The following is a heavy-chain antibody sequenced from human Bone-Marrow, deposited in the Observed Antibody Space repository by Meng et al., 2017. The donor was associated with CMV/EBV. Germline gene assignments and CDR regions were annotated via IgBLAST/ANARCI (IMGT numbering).Heavy chain of an antibody. CDR3: GRDVWQQLVERQ. Sequence: SETLSLTCTVSGGSISSSSYYWGWIRQPPGKGLEWIGSIYYSGSTYYSPSLKSRATISLDTSRNQFSLKLTSVTAADTAVYYCGRDVWQQLVERQWGQGTVVTVSS. J-gene: IGHJ1*01. V-gene: IGHV4-39*07. CDR2: IYYSGST. D-gene: IGHD6-13*01. CDR1: GGSISSSSYY.